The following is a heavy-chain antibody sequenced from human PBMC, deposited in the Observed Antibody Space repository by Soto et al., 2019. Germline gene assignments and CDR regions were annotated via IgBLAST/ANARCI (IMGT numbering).Heavy chain of an antibody. CDR3: AKDRYCSGGSCYSEWAFDI. D-gene: IGHD2-15*01. CDR2: ISGSGGST. V-gene: IGHV3-23*01. J-gene: IGHJ3*02. Sequence: EVQLLESGGGLVQPGGSLRLSCAASGFTFSNYAMSWVRQAPGKGLEWVSAISGSGGSTYYADSVKGRFTISRDNSKNTLFLQMNSLRAKDTAVYYCAKDRYCSGGSCYSEWAFDIWGQGTMVTVSS. CDR1: GFTFSNYA.